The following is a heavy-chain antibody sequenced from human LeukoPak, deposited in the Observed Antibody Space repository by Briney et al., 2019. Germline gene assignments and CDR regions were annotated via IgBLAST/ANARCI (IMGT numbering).Heavy chain of an antibody. J-gene: IGHJ4*02. CDR1: GFTFRSYA. Sequence: GGSLRLSCAASGFTFRSYAMNWVRQAPGTGLEWVSSISDNGGGTYYADSVKGRFTISRDNSKNTLYLQMNSLRADDTAVYYCAKRGLVAAAGRFLGYWGQGALVTVSS. CDR2: ISDNGGGT. CDR3: AKRGLVAAAGRFLGY. D-gene: IGHD6-13*01. V-gene: IGHV3-23*01.